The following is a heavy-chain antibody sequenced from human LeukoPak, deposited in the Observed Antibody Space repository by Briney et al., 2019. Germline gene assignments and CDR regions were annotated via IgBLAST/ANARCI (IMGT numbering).Heavy chain of an antibody. D-gene: IGHD3-22*01. CDR3: ARAPSSGYLSDI. CDR1: GFTFSSYS. CDR2: ISSSSYI. Sequence: PGGSLRLSCAASGFTFSSYSMNWVRQAPGKGLEWVSSISSSSYIYYADSVKGRFTISRDNAKNSLYLQMNSLRAEDTAVYYCARAPSSGYLSDIWGQGTMVTVSS. V-gene: IGHV3-21*01. J-gene: IGHJ3*02.